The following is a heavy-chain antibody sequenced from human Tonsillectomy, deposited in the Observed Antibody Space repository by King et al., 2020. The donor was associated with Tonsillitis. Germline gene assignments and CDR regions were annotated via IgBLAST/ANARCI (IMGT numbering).Heavy chain of an antibody. J-gene: IGHJ4*02. CDR3: ARPFVTYDYGGPRPTYFDY. CDR2: IYYSGST. Sequence: QLQESGPGLVKPSETLSLTCTVSGGSISSSSYYWGWIRQPPGKGLEWIGSIYYSGSTYYNPSLKSRVTISVDTSKNQFSLKLSSGTAADTAVYYCARPFVTYDYGGPRPTYFDYWGQGTLVTVSS. V-gene: IGHV4-39*01. CDR1: GGSISSSSYY. D-gene: IGHD4-17*01.